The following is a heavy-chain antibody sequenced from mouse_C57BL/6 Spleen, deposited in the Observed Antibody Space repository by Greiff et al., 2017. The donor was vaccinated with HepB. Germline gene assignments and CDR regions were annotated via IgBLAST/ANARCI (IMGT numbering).Heavy chain of an antibody. CDR2: FYPGSGSI. D-gene: IGHD2-1*01. V-gene: IGHV1-62-2*01. CDR3: ARHEEGNYGNYDAMDY. J-gene: IGHJ4*01. CDR1: GYTFTSYW. Sequence: QVQLQQPGTELVKPGASVKLSCKASGYTFTSYWMHWVKQRSGQGLEWIGWFYPGSGSIKYNEKFKDKATLTADKSSSTVYMELSRLTSEDSAVYFCARHEEGNYGNYDAMDYWGQGTSVTVSS.